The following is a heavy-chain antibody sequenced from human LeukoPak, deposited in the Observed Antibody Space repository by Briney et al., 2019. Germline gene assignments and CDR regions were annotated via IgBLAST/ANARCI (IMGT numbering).Heavy chain of an antibody. CDR3: ARDNYGDSVWFDP. V-gene: IGHV4-59*01. Sequence: SGTLSLTCTVSGGSLSSYYWSWIRQPPGKGLAGIGYIYYSGSTNYNPSLKSRVTISVDTSKNQFSLKLSSVTAADTAVYYCARDNYGDSVWFDPWGQGTLVTVSS. CDR2: IYYSGST. J-gene: IGHJ5*02. CDR1: GGSLSSYY. D-gene: IGHD4-17*01.